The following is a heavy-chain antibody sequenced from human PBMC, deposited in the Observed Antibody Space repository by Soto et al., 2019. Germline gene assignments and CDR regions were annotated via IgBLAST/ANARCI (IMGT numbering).Heavy chain of an antibody. CDR2: IDPSDSYT. CDR1: GYSFTSYW. CDR3: ARGPSGLVATTPGDYYYYGMDV. D-gene: IGHD5-12*01. J-gene: IGHJ6*02. Sequence: GESLKISCKGSGYSFTSYWISWVRQMPGKGLEWMGRIDPSDSYTNYSPSFQGHVTISADKSISTAYLQWSSLKASDTAMYYCARGPSGLVATTPGDYYYYGMDVWGQGTTVTVSS. V-gene: IGHV5-10-1*01.